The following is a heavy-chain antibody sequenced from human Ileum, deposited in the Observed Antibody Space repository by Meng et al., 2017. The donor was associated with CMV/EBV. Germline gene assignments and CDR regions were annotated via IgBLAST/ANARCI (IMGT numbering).Heavy chain of an antibody. D-gene: IGHD4-11*01. Sequence: SGGSSSSGGYYWSWIRHHPGKGLEWIGYISYSGGTYYNPSLKSRVTMSIDTSKNQFSLNLNSVTAADTAVYYCARDFGNYGGNWFDPWGQGTLVTVSS. CDR1: GGSSSSGGYY. CDR2: ISYSGGT. CDR3: ARDFGNYGGNWFDP. V-gene: IGHV4-31*02. J-gene: IGHJ5*02.